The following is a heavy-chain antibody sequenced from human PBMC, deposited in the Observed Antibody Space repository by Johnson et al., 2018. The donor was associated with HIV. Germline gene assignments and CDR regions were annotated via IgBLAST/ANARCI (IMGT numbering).Heavy chain of an antibody. Sequence: QVHLVESGGGVVQPGRSLRLSCAASGITVSSTDMTWVRQAPGKGLEWVAFMRSDGSIEYYADSVKGRFTVSRDNSKNTLYLQMDSLRTEDTAVYYCAKELRPNSSGYYPYDAFDIWGQGTTVTVSS. V-gene: IGHV3-30*02. CDR1: GITVSSTD. D-gene: IGHD3-22*01. CDR3: AKELRPNSSGYYPYDAFDI. J-gene: IGHJ3*02. CDR2: MRSDGSIE.